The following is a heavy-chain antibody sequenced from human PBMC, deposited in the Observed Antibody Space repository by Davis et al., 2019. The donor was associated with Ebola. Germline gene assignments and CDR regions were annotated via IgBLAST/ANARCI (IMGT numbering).Heavy chain of an antibody. CDR3: AREVYGSGSYLVG. D-gene: IGHD3-10*01. CDR1: GGSISSGGYY. CDR2: IYYSGST. Sequence: PSETLSLTCTVSGGSISSGGYYWSWIRQHPGKGLEWIGYIYYSGSTYYNPSLKSRVTISVDTSKNQFSLKLSSVTAADTAVYYCAREVYGSGSYLVGWGQGTLVTVSS. J-gene: IGHJ4*02. V-gene: IGHV4-31*03.